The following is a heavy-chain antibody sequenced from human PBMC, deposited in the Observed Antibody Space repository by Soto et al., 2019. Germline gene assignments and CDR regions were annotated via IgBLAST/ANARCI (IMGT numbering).Heavy chain of an antibody. J-gene: IGHJ6*02. CDR1: GGSISSGGYY. CDR2: IYYSGST. Sequence: SETLSLTCTVSGGSISSGGYYWSWIRQHPGKGLEWIGYIYYSGSTYYNPSLKSRVTISVDTSKNQFSLKLSSVTAADTAVYYCARDNWNDGGHYYYYGMDVWGQGTTVTVS. CDR3: ARDNWNDGGHYYYYGMDV. D-gene: IGHD1-20*01. V-gene: IGHV4-31*03.